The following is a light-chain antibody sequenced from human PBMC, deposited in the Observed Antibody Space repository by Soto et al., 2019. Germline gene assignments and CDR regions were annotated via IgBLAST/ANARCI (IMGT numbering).Light chain of an antibody. CDR2: KVS. CDR3: MQGTHWPIT. J-gene: IGKJ5*01. V-gene: IGKV2-30*02. CDR1: QSLVHSDGIAY. Sequence: EVVMTQAQRSVPVGLGQPASISCRSNQSLVHSDGIAYFSWFQQRPGRSPRRLIYKVSNRDSGVPARFSGSGSGTDFALKISRVEAEDVGVYYCMQGTHWPITCGQGTRR.